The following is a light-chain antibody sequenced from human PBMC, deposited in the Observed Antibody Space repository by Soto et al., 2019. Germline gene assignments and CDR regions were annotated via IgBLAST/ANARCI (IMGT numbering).Light chain of an antibody. J-gene: IGKJ4*01. CDR3: QQSYSTST. V-gene: IGKV1-27*01. Sequence: DIQMTQSPSSLSASVGDRVTITCRASQGILTYLAWYQQKPGQVPELLIQAASTLQPGVPSRFSGSGSGTDFTLTISSLQPEDFATYYCQQSYSTSTFGGGTKVDIK. CDR2: AAS. CDR1: QGILTY.